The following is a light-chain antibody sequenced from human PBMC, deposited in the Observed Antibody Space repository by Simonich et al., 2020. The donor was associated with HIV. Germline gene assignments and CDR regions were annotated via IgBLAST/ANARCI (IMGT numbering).Light chain of an antibody. CDR1: QGVLYSSNNKNY. V-gene: IGKV4-1*01. J-gene: IGKJ1*01. Sequence: DIVMTQSPDSLAVSLGERATINCKSSQGVLYSSNNKNYLAWYQQKLGQPPKLLIYWASTRESGVPDRFSGSGSGTDFTLTISSPQAEDVAVYYCQQYYRTPPTFGQGTKVEIK. CDR2: WAS. CDR3: QQYYRTPPT.